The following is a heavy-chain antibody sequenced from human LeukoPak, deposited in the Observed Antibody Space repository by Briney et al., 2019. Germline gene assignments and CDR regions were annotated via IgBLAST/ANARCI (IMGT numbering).Heavy chain of an antibody. CDR2: ISYDGSNK. CDR3: ARLGRGYSFNVYYFDY. CDR1: GSTFSSFA. Sequence: PGGSLRLSCAASGSTFSSFAMHWVRQAPGKGLEWVAVISYDGSNKYYADSVKGRFTISRDNSKNTLYLQMNSLRGEDTAVYYCARLGRGYSFNVYYFDYWGQGTLVTVSS. J-gene: IGHJ4*02. D-gene: IGHD5-18*01. V-gene: IGHV3-30*04.